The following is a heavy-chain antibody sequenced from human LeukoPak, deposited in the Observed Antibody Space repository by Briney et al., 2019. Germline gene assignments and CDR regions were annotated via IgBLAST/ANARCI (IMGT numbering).Heavy chain of an antibody. CDR1: GFTFSSYG. V-gene: IGHV3-23*01. Sequence: PGGSLRLSCAASGFTFSSYGISWVRQAPGEGLEWVSAISASGGTTYYADSVKGHFTISRDNSKNTLYLQMNSLSAEDTAVYYCAKNGDRGAYCSGGSCYPYYYYYMDVWGKGTTVTISS. J-gene: IGHJ6*03. CDR2: ISASGGTT. CDR3: AKNGDRGAYCSGGSCYPYYYYYMDV. D-gene: IGHD2-15*01.